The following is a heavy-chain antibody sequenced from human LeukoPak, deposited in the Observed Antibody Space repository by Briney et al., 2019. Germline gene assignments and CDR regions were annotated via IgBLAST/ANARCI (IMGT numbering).Heavy chain of an antibody. CDR3: ASVEMATIGFEH. V-gene: IGHV1-2*02. Sequence: ASVKVSCKASGYSFIGYHMHWVRQAPGQGLKWMGWTNPNTGGTKYAQKFQGRVTMTRDTSISTAYMELSSLRSDDTAVYFCASVEMATIGFEHWGQGTLVTVSS. J-gene: IGHJ4*02. CDR1: GYSFIGYH. D-gene: IGHD5-12*01. CDR2: TNPNTGGT.